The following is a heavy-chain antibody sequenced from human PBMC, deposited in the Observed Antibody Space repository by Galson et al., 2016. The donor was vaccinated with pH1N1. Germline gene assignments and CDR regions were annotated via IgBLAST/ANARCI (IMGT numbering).Heavy chain of an antibody. CDR3: VRKAYGDALDM. D-gene: IGHD2-21*01. J-gene: IGHJ3*02. Sequence: SLRLSCAASGFTFNEYGMTWVRQAPGKGLEWVSGILWNGATREYADSVKGRFPISRDNAKKSLYLQMTSLRAEDTALYYCVRKAYGDALDMWGQGTMVTVSS. CDR2: ILWNGATR. V-gene: IGHV3-20*04. CDR1: GFTFNEYG.